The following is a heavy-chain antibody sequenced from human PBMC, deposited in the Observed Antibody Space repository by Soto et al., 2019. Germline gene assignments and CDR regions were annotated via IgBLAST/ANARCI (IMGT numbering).Heavy chain of an antibody. J-gene: IGHJ4*02. V-gene: IGHV5-51*01. CDR2: IYPGDSDT. Sequence: PGESLKISCKGSGYSFTSYWIGWVRQMPGKGLEWMGIIYPGDSDTRYSPSFQGQVTISADKSISTAYLQWSSLKASDTAMYYCARPNYYDSSGPYYFDYWGQGTLVTVSS. D-gene: IGHD3-22*01. CDR3: ARPNYYDSSGPYYFDY. CDR1: GYSFTSYW.